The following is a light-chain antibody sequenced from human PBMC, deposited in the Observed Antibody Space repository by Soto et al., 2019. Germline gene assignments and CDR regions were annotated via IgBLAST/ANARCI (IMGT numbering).Light chain of an antibody. J-gene: IGKJ1*01. V-gene: IGKV3-11*01. CDR1: QSIDTN. CDR2: DAS. Sequence: DIVLTQSPDTLSLSPGEGATLSCKAIQSIDTNLGWYQQKPGQVPRLLIYDASLRATGIPARFTGSGSGTDFTLTISSLEPEDFAVYYCQQRGNWPRTWAFGQGTKVDIK. CDR3: QQRGNWPRTWA.